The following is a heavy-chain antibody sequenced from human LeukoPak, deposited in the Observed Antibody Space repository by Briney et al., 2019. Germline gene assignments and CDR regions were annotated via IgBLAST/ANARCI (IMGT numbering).Heavy chain of an antibody. CDR2: INTNTGNP. V-gene: IGHV7-4-1*02. Sequence: ASVKVSCKASGYTFTSYAMNWVRQAPGQGLEWMGWINTNTGNPTYAQGFTGRFVFSLDTSVSTAYLQISSLKAEDTAVYYCARNDFWSGRPNGVIDYYYYMDVWGKGTTVTVSS. D-gene: IGHD3-3*01. CDR1: GYTFTSYA. CDR3: ARNDFWSGRPNGVIDYYYYMDV. J-gene: IGHJ6*03.